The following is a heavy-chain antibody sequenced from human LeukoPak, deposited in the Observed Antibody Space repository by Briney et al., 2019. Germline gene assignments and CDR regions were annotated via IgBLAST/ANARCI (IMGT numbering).Heavy chain of an antibody. D-gene: IGHD3-10*01. J-gene: IGHJ6*02. CDR3: AREGRGLDV. V-gene: IGHV3-66*02. Sequence: GGSLRLSCEASGFPVPRTYISWVGQAQGKGLEWLSVIYSGGGTYYADSVKGRFTISRDNYKNTLYLQMNSLRAEDTAVYYCAREGRGLDVWGRGTTVTVSS. CDR2: IYSGGGT. CDR1: GFPVPRTY.